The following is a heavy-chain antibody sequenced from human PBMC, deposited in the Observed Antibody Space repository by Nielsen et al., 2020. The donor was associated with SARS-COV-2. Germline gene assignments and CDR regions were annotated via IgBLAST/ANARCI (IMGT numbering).Heavy chain of an antibody. CDR2: ISHSGRT. CDR3: ARGYCSGDSCSIFDY. Sequence: SETLSLTCGVSGGSISSRNWWSWVRQPPGKGLEWIGEISHSGRTNYNPPLEGRLSISADRSNNQFSLKLTSVTAADTAMYYCARGYCSGDSCSIFDYWGQGTVVTVSS. V-gene: IGHV4-4*02. J-gene: IGHJ4*02. CDR1: GGSISSRNW. D-gene: IGHD2-15*01.